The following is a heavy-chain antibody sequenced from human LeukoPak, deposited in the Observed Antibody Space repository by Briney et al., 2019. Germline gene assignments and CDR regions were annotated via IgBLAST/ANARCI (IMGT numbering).Heavy chain of an antibody. J-gene: IGHJ3*02. CDR1: GGSINSGSYY. D-gene: IGHD3-22*01. Sequence: PSETLSLTCTVSGGSINSGSYYWTWIRQPPGKGLEWIGYIYYSGSTNYNPSLKSRVTISVDTSKNQFSLKLSSVTAADTAVYYCARQTYDSRPFDIWGQGTMVTVSS. V-gene: IGHV4-61*01. CDR2: IYYSGST. CDR3: ARQTYDSRPFDI.